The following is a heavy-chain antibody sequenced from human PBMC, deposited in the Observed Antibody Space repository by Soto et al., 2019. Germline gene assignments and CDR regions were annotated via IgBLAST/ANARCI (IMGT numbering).Heavy chain of an antibody. CDR3: AKVRYSSPMGYYYGMDV. V-gene: IGHV1-69*01. CDR2: IIPIFGTA. D-gene: IGHD6-19*01. Sequence: QAQLEQSGGAVKKPGSSVKVSCKASRVAFSKFIVTWLRQAPGLGLEWVGGIIPIFGTANYAQKFKGRVTITANESTSTAYMEVNNLRSEDTAVYYCAKVRYSSPMGYYYGMDVWGQGTTGTVS. CDR1: RVAFSKFI. J-gene: IGHJ6*02.